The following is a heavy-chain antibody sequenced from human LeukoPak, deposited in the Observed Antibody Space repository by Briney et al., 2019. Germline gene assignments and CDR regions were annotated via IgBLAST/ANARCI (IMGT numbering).Heavy chain of an antibody. D-gene: IGHD3-10*01. J-gene: IGHJ3*02. V-gene: IGHV3-30*02. Sequence: GGSLRLSCAASGFTFSSYGMHWVRQAPGKGLEGVAFIRYDGSNKYYADSVKGRFTISRDNSKNTLYLQMNSLRAEDTAVYYCVKTTDYGSGSYITDAFDIWGQGAMVTVSS. CDR3: VKTTDYGSGSYITDAFDI. CDR2: IRYDGSNK. CDR1: GFTFSSYG.